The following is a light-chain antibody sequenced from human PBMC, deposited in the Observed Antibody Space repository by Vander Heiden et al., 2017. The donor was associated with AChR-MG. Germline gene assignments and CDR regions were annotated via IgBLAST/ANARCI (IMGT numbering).Light chain of an antibody. CDR2: GDN. V-gene: IGLV3-19*01. CDR1: RPRNYY. CDR3: NSRDSSGRHVV. Sequence: SSELTQDPAVSVALGQTVRITCQGDRPRNYYTTWYQRKPGQAPVLVIYGDNFRPSGIPDRFSGSNSGNTASLTITGAQAEDEADYYCNSRDSSGRHVVFGGGTKLTVL. J-gene: IGLJ2*01.